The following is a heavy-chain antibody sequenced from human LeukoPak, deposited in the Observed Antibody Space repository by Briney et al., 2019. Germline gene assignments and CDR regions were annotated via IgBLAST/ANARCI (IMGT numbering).Heavy chain of an antibody. CDR3: AREGSCSGGSCLGDY. CDR1: GFTFSSYA. Sequence: GRSLRLSCAASGFTFSSYAMHWVRQAPGKGLEWVAVISYDGSNKYYADSVKGRFTISRDNSKNTLYLQMNSLRAEDTAVYYCAREGSCSGGSCLGDYWGQGTLVTVSS. J-gene: IGHJ4*02. V-gene: IGHV3-30-3*01. D-gene: IGHD2-15*01. CDR2: ISYDGSNK.